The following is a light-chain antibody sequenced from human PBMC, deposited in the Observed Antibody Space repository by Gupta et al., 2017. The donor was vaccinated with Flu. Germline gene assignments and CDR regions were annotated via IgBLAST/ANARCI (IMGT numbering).Light chain of an antibody. V-gene: IGLV1-44*01. Sequence: SVLTQPPSASAPPAQRVTISCSVSSTNIGSTAVDWYQQQPATAPKLLIYSNNQRPSGVPDRFSGSKSGTSAALATSGLQAEDEADYYCAAWDDSRNGWVFGGGTKLTVL. CDR2: SNN. CDR3: AAWDDSRNGWV. CDR1: STNIGSTA. J-gene: IGLJ3*02.